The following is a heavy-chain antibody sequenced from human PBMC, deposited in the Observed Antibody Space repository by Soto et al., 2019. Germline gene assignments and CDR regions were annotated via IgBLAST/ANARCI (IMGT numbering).Heavy chain of an antibody. J-gene: IGHJ5*02. CDR2: IIPILGTA. Sequence: SVKVSCKASGGTFSSYTISWVRQAPGQGLEWMGRIIPILGTANYAQKFQGRVTITADESTSTAYMELSSLRSEDTAVYYCAREDSSNWRWFDPWGQGTLVTVSS. CDR1: GGTFSSYT. CDR3: AREDSSNWRWFDP. V-gene: IGHV1-69*08. D-gene: IGHD6-13*01.